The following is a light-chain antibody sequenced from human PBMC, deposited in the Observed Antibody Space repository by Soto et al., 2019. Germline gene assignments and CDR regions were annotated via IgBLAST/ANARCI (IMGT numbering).Light chain of an antibody. CDR1: QSVSSSY. V-gene: IGKV3-20*01. J-gene: IGKJ4*01. Sequence: ENMLAQSPGTLSFSPDRRATLCCMSSQSVSSSYLAWYQQKPGQAPRLLIYGASSRATGIPDRFSGSGSGTDFTVTIRGLEPADFAVYYCQQYGGSRGTLGGGTKVDIK. CDR2: GAS. CDR3: QQYGGSRGT.